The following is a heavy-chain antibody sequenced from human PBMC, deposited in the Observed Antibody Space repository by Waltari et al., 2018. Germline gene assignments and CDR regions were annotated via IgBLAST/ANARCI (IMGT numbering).Heavy chain of an antibody. J-gene: IGHJ4*02. CDR3: ARDQSPYCSGGSCYSAHHY. CDR1: GFTVSSNY. Sequence: EVQLVESGGGLIQHGGSLRLSCAASGFTVSSNYLSWVRQAPGKGLEWVSVIYSGGSTYYADSVKGRFTISRDNSKNTLYLQMNSLRAEDTAVYYCARDQSPYCSGGSCYSAHHYWGQGTLVTVSS. CDR2: IYSGGST. V-gene: IGHV3-53*01. D-gene: IGHD2-15*01.